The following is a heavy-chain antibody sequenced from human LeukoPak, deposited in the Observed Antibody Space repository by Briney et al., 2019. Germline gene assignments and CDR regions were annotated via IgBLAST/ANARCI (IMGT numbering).Heavy chain of an antibody. D-gene: IGHD5-24*01. Sequence: GGSLRLSCGVSGFIFRSYWMSWVRQAPGKGLEWVANINQDGSEKYFVDSVRGRFTISRDNAKNLLHLQMNTLRAEDTAVYYCARERDGRFFDYWGQGTLVTVSS. CDR2: INQDGSEK. V-gene: IGHV3-7*01. CDR3: ARERDGRFFDY. J-gene: IGHJ4*02. CDR1: GFIFRSYW.